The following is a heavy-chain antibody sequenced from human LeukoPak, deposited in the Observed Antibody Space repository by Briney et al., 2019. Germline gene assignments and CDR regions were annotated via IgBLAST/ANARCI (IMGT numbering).Heavy chain of an antibody. J-gene: IGHJ4*02. CDR1: GFTVSSNY. V-gene: IGHV3-66*01. CDR2: IYSGGST. CDR3: ASDGTTGKGSFDY. D-gene: IGHD1-1*01. Sequence: GGSLRLSCAASGFTVSSNYMSWVRQAPGKGLEWVSVIYSGGSTYYADSVKGRFTISRDNAKNSLYLQMNSLRAEDTAVYYCASDGTTGKGSFDYWGQGTLVTVSS.